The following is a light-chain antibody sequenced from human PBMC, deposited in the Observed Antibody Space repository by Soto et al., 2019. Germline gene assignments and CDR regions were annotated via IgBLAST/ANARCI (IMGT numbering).Light chain of an antibody. Sequence: EKVMTQSPATLSVSLGERATLSCRASQSINSNLAWYQQKPGQAPRLLIYGASTRATDFPDRFSGSGSGTECTLTIRSLQSEDSAVYYCQQYENWPWTFGQGTKVEIK. CDR1: QSINSN. J-gene: IGKJ1*01. V-gene: IGKV3-15*01. CDR2: GAS. CDR3: QQYENWPWT.